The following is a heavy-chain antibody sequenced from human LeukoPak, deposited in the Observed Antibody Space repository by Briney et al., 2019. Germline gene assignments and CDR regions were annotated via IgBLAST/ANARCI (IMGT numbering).Heavy chain of an antibody. Sequence: GRSLRLSCAASGFTFSSYAMHWVRQAPGKGLEWVAVISYDGSNKYYADSVKGRFTVSRDNSKNTLYLQMNSLRAEDTAVYYCAISGGSGSYYPDYWGQGTLVTVSS. CDR1: GFTFSSYA. D-gene: IGHD3-10*01. CDR2: ISYDGSNK. V-gene: IGHV3-30-3*01. J-gene: IGHJ4*02. CDR3: AISGGSGSYYPDY.